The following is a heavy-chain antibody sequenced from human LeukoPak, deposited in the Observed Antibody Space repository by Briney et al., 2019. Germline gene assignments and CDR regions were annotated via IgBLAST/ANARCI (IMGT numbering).Heavy chain of an antibody. CDR3: ASGYSTNWATFDY. Sequence: GGSLRLSCVVSGFTFSTYWMTWVRQAPGKGLEWVANIKPDGGETNYLDSVKGRFTISRDNAKNSLYLQMNSLRAEDTAVYFCASGYSTNWATFDYWGRGTLVTVSS. V-gene: IGHV3-7*01. J-gene: IGHJ4*02. CDR2: IKPDGGET. D-gene: IGHD1-26*01. CDR1: GFTFSTYW.